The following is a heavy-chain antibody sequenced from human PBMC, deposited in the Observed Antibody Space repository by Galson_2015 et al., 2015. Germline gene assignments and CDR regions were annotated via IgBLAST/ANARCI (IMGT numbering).Heavy chain of an antibody. J-gene: IGHJ4*01. CDR2: ISWDGGST. Sequence: SLRLSCAASGFTFDDYTMHWVRQAPGKGLEWVSLISWDGGSTYYADSVKGRFTISRDNSKNSLYLQMNSLRTEDTALYYCAKENEYHRYYFDYWGQGTLVTVSS. CDR1: GFTFDDYT. D-gene: IGHD2-2*01. V-gene: IGHV3-43*01. CDR3: AKENEYHRYYFDY.